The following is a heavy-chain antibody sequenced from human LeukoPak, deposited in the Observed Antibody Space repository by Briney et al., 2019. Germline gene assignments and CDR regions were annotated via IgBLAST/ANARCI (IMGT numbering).Heavy chain of an antibody. CDR2: IIPIFGTA. CDR3: ASRQGYCSSTSCYGFDY. CDR1: GGTFSSYA. D-gene: IGHD2-2*01. V-gene: IGHV1-69*05. J-gene: IGHJ4*02. Sequence: SVKVSCKASGGTFSSYAISWVRQAPGQGLEWMGGIIPIFGTANYAQKFQGRVTITTDESTSTAYMELSSLRSEDTAVYYCASRQGYCSSTSCYGFDYWGQGTLVTVSS.